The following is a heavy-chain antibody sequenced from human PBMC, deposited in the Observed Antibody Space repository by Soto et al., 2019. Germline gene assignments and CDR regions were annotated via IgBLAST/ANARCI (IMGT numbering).Heavy chain of an antibody. CDR3: ARGGADYEVGGYFDY. CDR2: ISYDGSNK. V-gene: IGHV3-30-3*01. CDR1: GFTFSSYA. Sequence: VGSLRLSCAASGFTFSSYAMHWVRQAPGKGLEWVAVISYDGSNKYYADSVKGRFTISRDNSKNTLYLQMNSLRAEDTAVYYCARGGADYEVGGYFDYWGQGTLVTVSS. J-gene: IGHJ4*02. D-gene: IGHD4-17*01.